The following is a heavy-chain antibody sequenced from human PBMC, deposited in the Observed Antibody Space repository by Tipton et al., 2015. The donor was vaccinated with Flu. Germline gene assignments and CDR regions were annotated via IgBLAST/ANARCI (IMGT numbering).Heavy chain of an antibody. V-gene: IGHV4-38-2*01. CDR2: ISRGGSA. Sequence: GLVKPSETLSLTCLVSGDSIRSDYFWGWIRQPPGKGLEWIGQISRGGSAYYNSSLQSRVTISVDPSRNRFSLKVKSLTAADTAIYYCARRDYSNYVSEPKNWFDFWGQGSLVNVSS. CDR1: GDSIRSDYF. D-gene: IGHD4-11*01. CDR3: ARRDYSNYVSEPKNWFDF. J-gene: IGHJ5*01.